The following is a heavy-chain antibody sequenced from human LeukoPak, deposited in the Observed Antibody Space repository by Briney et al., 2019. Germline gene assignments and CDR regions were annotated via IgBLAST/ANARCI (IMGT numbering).Heavy chain of an antibody. V-gene: IGHV4-59*01. Sequence: SGTLSLTCTVSGGSISSYYWSWIRRPPGKGLEWIGYIYYSGSANYNPSLKSRVTISVDTSKNQFSLKLSSVTAADTAVYYCARARRGTVDPWGQGTLVTVSS. CDR1: GGSISSYY. CDR3: ARARRGTVDP. CDR2: IYYSGSA. D-gene: IGHD3-16*01. J-gene: IGHJ5*02.